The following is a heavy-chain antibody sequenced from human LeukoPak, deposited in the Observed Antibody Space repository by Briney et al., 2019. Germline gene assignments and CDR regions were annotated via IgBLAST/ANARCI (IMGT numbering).Heavy chain of an antibody. D-gene: IGHD3-3*01. CDR3: ARRFYSTFDY. J-gene: IGHJ4*02. CDR1: GGSFSGYY. Sequence: SETLSLTCAVYGGSFSGYYWSWIRQPPGKGLEWIGEINHSGGTNYNPSLKSRVTISVDTSKNQFSLKLSSVTAADTAVYYCARRFYSTFDYWGQGTLVTVSS. CDR2: INHSGGT. V-gene: IGHV4-34*01.